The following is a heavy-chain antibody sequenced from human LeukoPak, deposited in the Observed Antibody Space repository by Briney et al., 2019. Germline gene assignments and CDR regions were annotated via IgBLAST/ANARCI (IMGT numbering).Heavy chain of an antibody. CDR3: ARGSSRWEPRIGYYYYMDV. V-gene: IGHV1-69*13. CDR1: GGTFSSYA. CDR2: IIPIFGTA. Sequence: GASVKVSCKASGGTFSSYAISWVRQAPGQGLEWMGGIIPIFGTANYAQKFQGRVTITADESTSTAYMELSSLRSEDTAVYYCARGSSRWEPRIGYYYYMDVWGKGTTVTVSS. J-gene: IGHJ6*03. D-gene: IGHD1-26*01.